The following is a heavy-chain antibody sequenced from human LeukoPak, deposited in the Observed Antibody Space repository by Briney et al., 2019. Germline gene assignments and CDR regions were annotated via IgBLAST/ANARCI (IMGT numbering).Heavy chain of an antibody. D-gene: IGHD6-19*01. Sequence: PGGSLRLSGAASGFTFSSYAMSWVRQARGKGLEWVPAISGSGGSTYYADSVKGRFTISRDNSKNTLYLQMNSLRAEDTAVYYCAKEGYSSGFLPYYFDYWGQGTLVTVSS. J-gene: IGHJ4*02. CDR2: ISGSGGST. CDR3: AKEGYSSGFLPYYFDY. V-gene: IGHV3-23*01. CDR1: GFTFSSYA.